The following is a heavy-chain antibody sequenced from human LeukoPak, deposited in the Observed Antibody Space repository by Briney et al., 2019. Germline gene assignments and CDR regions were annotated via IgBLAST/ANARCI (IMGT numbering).Heavy chain of an antibody. V-gene: IGHV1-2*02. CDR1: GYTFTGYN. CDR2: INPNSGGT. J-gene: IGHJ4*02. CDR3: ARDMAMAGEVPQY. Sequence: ASVKVSCKASGYTFTGYNMHWVRQAPGQGLEWMGWINPNSGGTNCAQKFQGRVTMTRDTSISTAYMELSRLRSDDTAMYYCARDMAMAGEVPQYWGQGTLVTVSS. D-gene: IGHD6-19*01.